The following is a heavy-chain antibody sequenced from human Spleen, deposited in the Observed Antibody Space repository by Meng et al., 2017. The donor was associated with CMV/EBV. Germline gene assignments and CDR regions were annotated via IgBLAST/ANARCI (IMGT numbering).Heavy chain of an antibody. CDR1: GFTFSSYA. V-gene: IGHV3-30*04. J-gene: IGHJ4*02. D-gene: IGHD6-19*01. CDR2: ISYDGSNK. CDR3: ARERIAVAGGPLDY. Sequence: LSLTCAASGFTFSSYAMHWVRQAPGKGLEWVAVISYDGSNKYYADSVKGRFTISRDNSKNTLYLQMNSLRAEDTAVYYCARERIAVAGGPLDYWGQGTLVTVSS.